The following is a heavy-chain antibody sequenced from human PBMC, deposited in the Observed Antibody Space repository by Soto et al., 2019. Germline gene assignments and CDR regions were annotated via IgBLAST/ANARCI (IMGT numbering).Heavy chain of an antibody. Sequence: QVQLQESGPGLVKPSQTLSLTCTVSGGSISSGGYYWSWIRQHPGKGLEWIGYIYYSGSTYYNPSLKRRVTISVDTSNNQSSLKLSSVTAADTAVYYCAREAYCGGDCYSKAFDIWGQGTMVTVSS. CDR3: AREAYCGGDCYSKAFDI. D-gene: IGHD2-21*02. CDR2: IYYSGST. CDR1: GGSISSGGYY. J-gene: IGHJ3*02. V-gene: IGHV4-31*03.